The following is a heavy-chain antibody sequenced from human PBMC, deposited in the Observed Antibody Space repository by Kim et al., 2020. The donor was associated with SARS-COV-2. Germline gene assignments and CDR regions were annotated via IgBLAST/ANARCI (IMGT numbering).Heavy chain of an antibody. J-gene: IGHJ4*02. CDR3: ARGLGITDFDY. V-gene: IGHV4-34*01. D-gene: IGHD3-22*01. CDR2: INHSGST. Sequence: SETLSLTCAVYGGSFSGYYWSWIRQPPGKGLEWIGEINHSGSTNYNPSLKSRVTISVDTSKNQFSLKLSSVTAADTAVYYCARGLGITDFDYWGQGTLVTVSS. CDR1: GGSFSGYY.